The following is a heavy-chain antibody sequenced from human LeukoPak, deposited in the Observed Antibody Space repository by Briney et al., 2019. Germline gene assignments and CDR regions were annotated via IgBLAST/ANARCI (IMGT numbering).Heavy chain of an antibody. V-gene: IGHV1-3*01. CDR1: GYTFTSYA. Sequence: ASVKVSCKASGYTFTSYAMHWVRQAPGQRLEWMGWINAGNGNIKYSQKFQGRVTITRDTSASTAYMELSSLRSEDTAVYYCASSPCEWSTSCYDDAFDIWGQGTMVTVSS. CDR3: ASSPCEWSTSCYDDAFDI. J-gene: IGHJ3*02. D-gene: IGHD2-2*01. CDR2: INAGNGNI.